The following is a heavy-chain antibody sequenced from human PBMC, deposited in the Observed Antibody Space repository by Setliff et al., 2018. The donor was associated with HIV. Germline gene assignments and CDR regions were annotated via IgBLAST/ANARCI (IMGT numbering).Heavy chain of an antibody. CDR3: ARDFTYDNSDSLTGFGMDV. V-gene: IGHV4-38-2*02. Sequence: SETLSLTCAVSGYSISSGYYWGWIRQPPGKGLEWIGNIYYGRSANYKPSLKSRVAISTDWHRNQLSLELRSVTGADTAVYYCARDFTYDNSDSLTGFGMDVWGQGTTVTVSS. J-gene: IGHJ6*02. CDR2: IYYGRSA. D-gene: IGHD3-22*01. CDR1: GYSISSGYY.